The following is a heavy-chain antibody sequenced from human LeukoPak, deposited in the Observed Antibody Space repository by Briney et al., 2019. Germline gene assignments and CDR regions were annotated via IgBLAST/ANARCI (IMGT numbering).Heavy chain of an antibody. CDR1: GFAFSSYG. CDR3: AKTKGDYEYWSGYYKYYFDY. V-gene: IGHV3-30*02. J-gene: IGHJ4*02. D-gene: IGHD3-3*01. CDR2: IRYDGSNK. Sequence: GALRLSCAASGFAFSSYGMHWVRQAPGKGLEWVAFIRYDGSNKYYADSVTGRFTISRDNSENTLYLQMNSLRAEDTALYYCAKTKGDYEYWSGYYKYYFDYWGQGTLVAVSS.